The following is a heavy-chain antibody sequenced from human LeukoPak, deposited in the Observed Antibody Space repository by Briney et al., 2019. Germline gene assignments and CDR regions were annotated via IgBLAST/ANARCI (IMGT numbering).Heavy chain of an antibody. CDR3: ARHIQGANVCDY. J-gene: IGHJ4*02. CDR1: GGSISSSNYY. Sequence: PSETLSLTCTVSGGSISSSNYYWGWIRKPPGKGLEWIGTISYSGSTYYNPSLKSRITISVDTSKNQFSLRLSSVTAADTSLYYCARHIQGANVCDYWGQGTLVTVPS. V-gene: IGHV4-39*01. D-gene: IGHD2-21*01. CDR2: ISYSGST.